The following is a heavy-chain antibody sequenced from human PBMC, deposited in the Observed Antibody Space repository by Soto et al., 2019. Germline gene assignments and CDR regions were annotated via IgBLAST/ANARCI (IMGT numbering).Heavy chain of an antibody. D-gene: IGHD6-13*01. Sequence: GGSLRLSCAASGFTFSSYAMHWVRQAPGKGLEWVAVISYDGSNKYYADSVKGRFTIPRDNSKNTLYLQMNSLRAEDTAVYYCASWSTTPQYSRTWPESYWGQGTLVTLSS. CDR1: GFTFSSYA. J-gene: IGHJ4*02. CDR2: ISYDGSNK. V-gene: IGHV3-30-3*01. CDR3: ASWSTTPQYSRTWPESY.